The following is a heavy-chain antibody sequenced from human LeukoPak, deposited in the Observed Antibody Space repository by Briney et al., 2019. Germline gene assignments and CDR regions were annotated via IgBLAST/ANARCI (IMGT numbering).Heavy chain of an antibody. J-gene: IGHJ4*02. CDR2: INSDGSST. Sequence: PGGSLRLSCAASGFTFSSYWMHWVRQAPGKGLVWVSRINSDGSSTSYADSVKGRFTTSRDNAKNTLYLQMNSLRAEDTAVYYCARDDGYEGIDYWGQGTLVTVSS. D-gene: IGHD5-12*01. CDR1: GFTFSSYW. CDR3: ARDDGYEGIDY. V-gene: IGHV3-74*01.